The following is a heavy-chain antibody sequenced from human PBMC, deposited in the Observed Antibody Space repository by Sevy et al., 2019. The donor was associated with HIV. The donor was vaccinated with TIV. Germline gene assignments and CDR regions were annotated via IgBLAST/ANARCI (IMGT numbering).Heavy chain of an antibody. CDR2: TYYRSKWYN. CDR1: GDSVSSNSAA. Sequence: KQSQTVSLTCAISGDSVSSNSAAWNWIRQSPSRGLEWLGRTYYRSKWYNDYAVSVKSRITINPDTSKNQFSLQLNSVTPEDTAVYYCARDYYDSSGYYDNWFDPWGQGTLVTVSS. J-gene: IGHJ5*02. V-gene: IGHV6-1*01. D-gene: IGHD3-22*01. CDR3: ARDYYDSSGYYDNWFDP.